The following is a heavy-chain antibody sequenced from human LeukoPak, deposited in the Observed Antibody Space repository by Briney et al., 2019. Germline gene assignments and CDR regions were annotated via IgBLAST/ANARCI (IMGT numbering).Heavy chain of an antibody. Sequence: GGSLRLSCAAFGVTVSGYWMNWFRQAPGKGLVCFARINSDGSSTSHADSVKGRFTISRDNAKNILYLQMNSLRVDDTAVYYCARDPKYGDLDYWGQGTLVTVSS. J-gene: IGHJ4*02. CDR1: GVTVSGYW. D-gene: IGHD4-17*01. V-gene: IGHV3-74*01. CDR2: INSDGSST. CDR3: ARDPKYGDLDY.